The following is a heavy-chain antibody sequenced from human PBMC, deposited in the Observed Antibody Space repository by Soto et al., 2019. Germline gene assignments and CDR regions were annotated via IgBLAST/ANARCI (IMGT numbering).Heavy chain of an antibody. CDR1: GGSTSSDNY. CDR3: AREGGESSDGLYYFDS. J-gene: IGHJ4*02. CDR2: IYYSGNT. V-gene: IGHV4-30-4*01. D-gene: IGHD3-16*01. Sequence: SETLSLTCTVSGGSTSSDNYWSWIRQPPGKGLEWIGHIYYSGNTDYNPSLKSRLAISIDTSKNQFSLKLSSVTAADTAVYFFAREGGESSDGLYYFDSWGQGSLVTVSS.